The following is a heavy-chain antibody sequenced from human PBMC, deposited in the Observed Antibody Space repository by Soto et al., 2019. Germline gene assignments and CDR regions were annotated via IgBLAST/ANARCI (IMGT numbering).Heavy chain of an antibody. CDR2: IFFTGAT. CDR1: GDSVTFCHHY. D-gene: IGHD2-2*01. CDR3: ARARPDSAVSSLGRRLDV. J-gene: IGHJ6*02. V-gene: IGHV4-61*01. Sequence: QVHLQESGPGLVKPSGTLSLICIVSGDSVTFCHHYWSWIRHPPGKGLEWIGHIFFTGATNYSPSLKSRVTMSVDSSKSQFSLNLTSVTAADSAIYYCARARPDSAVSSLGRRLDVWGQGTTVTVSS.